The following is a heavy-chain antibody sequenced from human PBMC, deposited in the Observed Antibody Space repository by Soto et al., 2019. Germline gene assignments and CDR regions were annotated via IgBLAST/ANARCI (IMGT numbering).Heavy chain of an antibody. CDR2: IDPSDSYT. CDR1: GDSFISYW. D-gene: IGHD6-13*01. Sequence: PGEFLKISCKGSGDSFISYWISWVRQMPGKGLEWMGRIDPSDSYTNYSPSFQGHVTISADKSISTAYLQWSSLKASDTAMYYCARLEIWTAAAGPDRGMDVWGQGTTVTVSS. J-gene: IGHJ6*02. CDR3: ARLEIWTAAAGPDRGMDV. V-gene: IGHV5-10-1*01.